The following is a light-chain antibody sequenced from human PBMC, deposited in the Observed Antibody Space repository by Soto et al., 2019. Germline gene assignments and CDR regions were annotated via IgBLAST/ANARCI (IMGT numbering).Light chain of an antibody. CDR1: QSVSSSY. J-gene: IGKJ2*01. Sequence: EIVLTQSPGTLSLPPGERATLSCRASQSVSSSYLAWHQQKPGQAPRLLIYGAASRATGIPDRFSGSGSGTGFTLTIRRLEPEDWVVYYCQQYGSSPYTFGQGTKLEIK. CDR3: QQYGSSPYT. CDR2: GAA. V-gene: IGKV3-20*01.